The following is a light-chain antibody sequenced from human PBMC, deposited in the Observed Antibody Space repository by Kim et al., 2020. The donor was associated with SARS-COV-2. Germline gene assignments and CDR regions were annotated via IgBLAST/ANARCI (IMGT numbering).Light chain of an antibody. J-gene: IGLJ1*01. V-gene: IGLV2-14*01. CDR3: SSYIRGSTNYV. Sequence: QAITISCTGTSSDGGGYKYVSWYQQHPGKAPKLVIYVVGNRPSGVSIRFSGSKSGNTASLTISGLQAEDEADYYCSSYIRGSTNYVFGTGTKVTVL. CDR1: SSDGGGYKY. CDR2: VVG.